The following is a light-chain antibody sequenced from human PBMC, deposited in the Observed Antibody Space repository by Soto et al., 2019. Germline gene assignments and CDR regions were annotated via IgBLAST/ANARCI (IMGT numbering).Light chain of an antibody. CDR2: DAS. CDR1: QSISSW. J-gene: IGKJ1*01. CDR3: QQYNSDSWT. V-gene: IGKV1-5*01. Sequence: DIQMTQSPSTLSASVGDRVTITCRASQSISSWLAWYQQKPGKAPKLLIYDASSLESGVPSRSSGSGSGTEFTLTISSLQPDDFATYYCQQYNSDSWTFGQGTKVDIK.